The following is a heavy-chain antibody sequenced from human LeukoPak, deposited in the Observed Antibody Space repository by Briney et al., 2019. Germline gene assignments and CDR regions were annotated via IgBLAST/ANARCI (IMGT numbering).Heavy chain of an antibody. Sequence: SETLSLSCSVSGYSISSGYHWAWFRQTPGKRLEWLGSIYQDGSTYDNLSLKSRVTLSVDTSKNQFSLKMKTVTVADTAVYYCARSEIDDYSRYWGQGTLVLVSS. D-gene: IGHD3-16*01. V-gene: IGHV4-38-2*02. CDR3: ARSEIDDYSRY. J-gene: IGHJ4*02. CDR2: IYQDGST. CDR1: GYSISSGYH.